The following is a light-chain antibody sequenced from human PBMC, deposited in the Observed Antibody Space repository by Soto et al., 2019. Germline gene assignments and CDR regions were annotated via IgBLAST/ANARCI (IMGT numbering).Light chain of an antibody. CDR1: QSVSSSY. J-gene: IGKJ5*01. CDR3: QQYGSTPIT. V-gene: IGKV3-20*01. Sequence: IVLTQSPGTLSLSPGERATLSCRASQSVSSSYLGWYQQRPGQAPRLLIYAASSRATGIPDRFRGSGSGTDFTLTISRLEPEDFAVYYCQQYGSTPITFGQGTRLEIK. CDR2: AAS.